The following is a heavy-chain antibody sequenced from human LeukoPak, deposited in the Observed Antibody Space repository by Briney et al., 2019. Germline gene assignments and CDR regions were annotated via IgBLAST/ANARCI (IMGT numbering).Heavy chain of an antibody. J-gene: IGHJ3*02. D-gene: IGHD6-13*01. CDR2: INPSGGST. CDR3: AREKLSIAAAANDAFDI. Sequence: ASVKVSCKASGYTFTSYYMHWVRQAPGQGLEWMGIINPSGGSTSYAQKFQGRVTMTRDMSTSTVYMELSSLRSEDTAVYYCAREKLSIAAAANDAFDIWGQGTMVTVSS. V-gene: IGHV1-46*01. CDR1: GYTFTSYY.